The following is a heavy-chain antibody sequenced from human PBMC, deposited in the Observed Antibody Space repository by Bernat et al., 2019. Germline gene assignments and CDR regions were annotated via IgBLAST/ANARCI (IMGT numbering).Heavy chain of an antibody. Sequence: VYGGSFSGYYWSWIRQPPGKGLEWIGEINHSGSTNYNPSLKSRVTISVDTSKNQFSLKLSSVTAAETAVYYCARERRIVVVQAASDDFDIWGKGKMV. D-gene: IGHD2-2*01. V-gene: IGHV4-34*01. CDR2: INHSGST. J-gene: IGHJ3*02. CDR3: ARERRIVVVQAASDDFDI. CDR1: GGSFSGYY.